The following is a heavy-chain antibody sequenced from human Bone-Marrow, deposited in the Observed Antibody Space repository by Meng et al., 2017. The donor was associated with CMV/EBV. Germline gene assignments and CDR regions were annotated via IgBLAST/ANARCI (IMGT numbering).Heavy chain of an antibody. Sequence: GESLKISCAACGFTFSSYDMHWVRQATGKGLEWVSAIGTAGDTYYPGSVKGQFTISRENAKNSLYLQMNSLRAGDTAVYYCARGGSNSLIDYWGQGTLVTVSS. CDR2: IGTAGDT. D-gene: IGHD6-13*01. V-gene: IGHV3-13*03. CDR1: GFTFSSYD. CDR3: ARGGSNSLIDY. J-gene: IGHJ4*02.